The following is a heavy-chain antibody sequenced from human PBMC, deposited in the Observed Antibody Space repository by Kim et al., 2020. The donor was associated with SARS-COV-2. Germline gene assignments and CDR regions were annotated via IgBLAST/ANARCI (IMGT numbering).Heavy chain of an antibody. Sequence: AGSGEGGFTRSRDNARNTMYLQMNSLRAGDTAVYYCAGRSTGYVWDEFDYWGQGTLVTVSS. J-gene: IGHJ4*02. CDR3: AGRSTGYVWDEFDY. D-gene: IGHD3-16*01. V-gene: IGHV3-74*01.